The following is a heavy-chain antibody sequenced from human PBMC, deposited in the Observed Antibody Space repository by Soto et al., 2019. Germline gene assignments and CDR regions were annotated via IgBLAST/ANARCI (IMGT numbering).Heavy chain of an antibody. CDR3: ARGHYGLDV. J-gene: IGHJ6*02. CDR1: GFTFSSYA. CDR2: ISPDGASI. Sequence: GGSLRLSCAASGFTFSSYAMSWIRQAPGKGLEWVPYISPDGASIYYADPVKGRFAISRDNAKNSVFLQMNSLRVEDTAMYYCARGHYGLDVWGQGTTVTVSS. V-gene: IGHV3-11*01.